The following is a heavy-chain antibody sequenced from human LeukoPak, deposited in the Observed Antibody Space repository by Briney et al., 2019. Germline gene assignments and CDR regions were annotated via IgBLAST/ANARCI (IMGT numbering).Heavy chain of an antibody. CDR1: GFTFRDFA. CDR3: SREWGNGNDLRPDY. CDR2: IRSSIYGGTP. D-gene: IGHD1-1*01. J-gene: IGHJ4*02. Sequence: PGGSLRSSCTSSGFTFRDFALSWFRQAPGKGLEWIGFIRSSIYGGTPKSAASVKGRFIFSRDDSKSVAYLRMNSLKTEDTAVYYCSREWGNGNDLRPDYWGQGTLVTVSS. V-gene: IGHV3-49*03.